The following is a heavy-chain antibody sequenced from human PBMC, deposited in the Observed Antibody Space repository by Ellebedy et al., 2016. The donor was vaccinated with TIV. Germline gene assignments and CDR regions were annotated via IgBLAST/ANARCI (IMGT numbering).Heavy chain of an antibody. CDR1: GFIFSRYE. D-gene: IGHD1-26*01. CDR2: ITSGSTV. V-gene: IGHV3-48*03. Sequence: GGSLRLSCAASGFIFSRYEMNWVRQAPGKGLEWVSYITSGSTVKYADSVKGRFTISRDNARNSVDLQMNSLRHEDTAVYYCARGRLGATRFDFWGQGTLVTVSS. CDR3: ARGRLGATRFDF. J-gene: IGHJ5*01.